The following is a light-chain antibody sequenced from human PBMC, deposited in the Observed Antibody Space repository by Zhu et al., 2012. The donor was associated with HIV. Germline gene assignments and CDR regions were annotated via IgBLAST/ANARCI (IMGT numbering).Light chain of an antibody. Sequence: DIQMTQSPSSLSASVGDRVTITCRASQNINVYLNWYQHKPGRAPKLLIYGAFSLQSGVPSRFSGSGSGTDFTLTISRVEPEDFAVYYCHQYLSSPETFGQGTKVEIK. CDR3: HQYLSSPET. CDR2: GAF. J-gene: IGKJ1*01. V-gene: IGKV1-39*01. CDR1: QNINVY.